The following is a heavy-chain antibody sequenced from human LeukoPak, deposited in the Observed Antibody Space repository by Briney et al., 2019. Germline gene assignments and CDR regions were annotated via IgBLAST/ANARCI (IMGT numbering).Heavy chain of an antibody. CDR2: ISAYNGNT. D-gene: IGHD3-22*01. V-gene: IGHV1-18*01. CDR3: ARDRPRYYYDSSGPYYFDY. J-gene: IGHJ4*02. CDR1: GYTFTSYG. Sequence: GASVKVSCKASGYTFTSYGISWVRQAPGQGLEWMGWISAYNGNTNYAQKLQGRVTMTTDTSTSTAYMELRSLRSDDTAVYYCARDRPRYYYDSSGPYYFDYWGQGTLVTVSS.